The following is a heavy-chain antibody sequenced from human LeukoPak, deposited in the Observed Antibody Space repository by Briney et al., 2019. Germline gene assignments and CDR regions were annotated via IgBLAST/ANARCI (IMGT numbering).Heavy chain of an antibody. CDR1: GGTFSSYA. Sequence: ASVKVSCKASGGTFSSYAMSWVRQAPGKGLEWVSAISGSGGSTYYADSVKGRFTISRGNSKNTLYLQMNSLRAEDTAVYYCAKVGHGGYYFDYWGQGTLVTVSS. CDR3: AKVGHGGYYFDY. V-gene: IGHV3-23*01. CDR2: ISGSGGST. J-gene: IGHJ4*02. D-gene: IGHD3-22*01.